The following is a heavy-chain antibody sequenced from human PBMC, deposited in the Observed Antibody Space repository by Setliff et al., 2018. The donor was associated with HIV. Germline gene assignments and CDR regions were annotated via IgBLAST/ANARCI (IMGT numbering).Heavy chain of an antibody. CDR3: ARHGGRGLRRYYMDV. J-gene: IGHJ6*03. Sequence: KTSETLSLTCTVSGYSISSGYYWGWIRQPPGKGLEWIGSIYHSGSTYYNPSLKSRVTISVDTSKNQFSLKLSSVTAADTAVYYCARHGGRGLRRYYMDVWGKGTTVTVSS. V-gene: IGHV4-38-2*02. CDR1: GYSISSGYY. CDR2: IYHSGST. D-gene: IGHD3-10*01.